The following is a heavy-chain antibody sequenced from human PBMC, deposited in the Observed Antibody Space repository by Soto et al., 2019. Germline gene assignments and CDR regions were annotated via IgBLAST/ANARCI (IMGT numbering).Heavy chain of an antibody. V-gene: IGHV3-23*01. CDR2: ISGSGGST. CDR1: GFTFSSYA. D-gene: IGHD3-3*01. CDR3: AKAMMSGITIFGVRGVN. Sequence: EVQLLESGGGLVQPGGSLRLSCAASGFTFSSYAMSWVRQAPGKGLEWVSAISGSGGSTYYADSVKGRFTISRDNSKNTLYLQMNSLRAEDTAVYYCAKAMMSGITIFGVRGVNWGQGTLVTVSS. J-gene: IGHJ4*02.